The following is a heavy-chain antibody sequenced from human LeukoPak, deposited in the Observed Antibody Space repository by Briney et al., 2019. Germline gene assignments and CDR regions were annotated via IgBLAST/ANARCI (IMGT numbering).Heavy chain of an antibody. J-gene: IGHJ4*02. CDR3: ARAGGGYSFNY. D-gene: IGHD2-15*01. CDR1: GVSISSYY. Sequence: SETLSLTCTVSGVSISSYYWSWIRQPPGKGLEWIGYLYYSGNTNYNPSLKSRVTISVGTSKNQFSLKLSSVTAADAAVYYCARAGGGYSFNYWGQGTLVTVSS. CDR2: LYYSGNT. V-gene: IGHV4-59*01.